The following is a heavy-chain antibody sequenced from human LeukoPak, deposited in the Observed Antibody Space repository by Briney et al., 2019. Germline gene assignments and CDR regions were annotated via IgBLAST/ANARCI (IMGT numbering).Heavy chain of an antibody. Sequence: GGSLRLSCAASGFFFSNSCMHWVRQAPGKRLEWVAILPYDGNNEYYADSVKGRFTASRDNSENSLYLQMNILRSEDMAVYYCAKDGLDCTGGSCYNLLNSWGQGTLVIVSS. V-gene: IGHV3-30*02. D-gene: IGHD2-15*01. CDR1: GFFFSNSC. CDR2: LPYDGNNE. J-gene: IGHJ4*02. CDR3: AKDGLDCTGGSCYNLLNS.